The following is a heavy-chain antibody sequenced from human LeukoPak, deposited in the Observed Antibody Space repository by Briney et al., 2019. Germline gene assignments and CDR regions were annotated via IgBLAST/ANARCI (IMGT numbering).Heavy chain of an antibody. Sequence: GGSLRLSCDASGFSFSNYWMTWVRQAPGKGLEWVADINQNGGQSYYVDSVKGRFTLSRDNAKYSLFLQLNSLRAEDTAVYYCVKNSGWYCLDYWGQGITVIVSS. CDR2: INQNGGQS. D-gene: IGHD6-13*01. V-gene: IGHV3-7*03. J-gene: IGHJ4*02. CDR3: VKNSGWYCLDY. CDR1: GFSFSNYW.